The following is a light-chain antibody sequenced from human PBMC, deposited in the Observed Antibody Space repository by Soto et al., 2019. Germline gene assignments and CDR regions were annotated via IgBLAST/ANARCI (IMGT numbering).Light chain of an antibody. CDR2: AAS. CDR3: QQSYSYPLT. CDR1: QSINTY. Sequence: DMQMTQSPSSLSASVGDRVTITCRASQSINTYLNWYQQKPGTVPNLLIYAASNLQSGVPSWFSGSGSGTDFTLTISSVQPEDFATYYCQQSYSYPLTFGPGTKVDIK. V-gene: IGKV1-39*01. J-gene: IGKJ3*01.